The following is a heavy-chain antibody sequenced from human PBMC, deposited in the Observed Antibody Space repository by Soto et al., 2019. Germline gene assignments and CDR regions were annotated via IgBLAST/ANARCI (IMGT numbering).Heavy chain of an antibody. CDR3: AKDIGLGFGTVNTTGTHYGMDV. D-gene: IGHD4-17*01. V-gene: IGHV3-9*01. Sequence: SLRLSCAASGFTFDDYAMHWVRQAPGKGLEWVSGISWNSGSIGYADSVKGRFTISRDNAKNSLYLQMNSLRAEDTALYYCAKDIGLGFGTVNTTGTHYGMDVWGQGTTVTVSS. J-gene: IGHJ6*02. CDR2: ISWNSGSI. CDR1: GFTFDDYA.